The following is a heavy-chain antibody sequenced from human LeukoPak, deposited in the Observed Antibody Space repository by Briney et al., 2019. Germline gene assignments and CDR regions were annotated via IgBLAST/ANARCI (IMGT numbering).Heavy chain of an antibody. D-gene: IGHD3-22*01. CDR3: ARGFPHHYDSRGIKFDF. CDR1: GFTFSTSW. J-gene: IGHJ4*02. CDR2: ISYDGSNK. V-gene: IGHV3-30*03. Sequence: GGSLRLSCAASGFTFSTSWMTWVRQAPGKGLEWVAVISYDGSNKKYADSVKGRFTISRDNSKNTLYLQMNSLRAEDTAVYYCARGFPHHYDSRGIKFDFWGQGILVSVSS.